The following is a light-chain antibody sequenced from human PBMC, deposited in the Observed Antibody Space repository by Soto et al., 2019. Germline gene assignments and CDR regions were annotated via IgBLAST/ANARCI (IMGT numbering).Light chain of an antibody. Sequence: EIVLTQSPATLSLSPGERATLSCRASQSVSSYLAWYQQKPGQAPRLLIYDASNRATGIPPRFSRRGSGTDFTLPTRSLEHEDFAVYYCQQRSNWPAITFGGGITVENK. CDR1: QSVSSY. CDR3: QQRSNWPAIT. V-gene: IGKV3-11*01. J-gene: IGKJ4*01. CDR2: DAS.